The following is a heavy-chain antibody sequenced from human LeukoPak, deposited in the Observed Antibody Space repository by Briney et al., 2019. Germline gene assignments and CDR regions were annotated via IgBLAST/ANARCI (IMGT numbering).Heavy chain of an antibody. J-gene: IGHJ6*03. CDR2: INRRGHT. V-gene: IGHV3-43*01. D-gene: IGHD5-12*01. CDR1: GFTFDRFT. CDR3: ARYGARVATVYYYYYMDV. Sequence: GGSLRLSCAASGFTFDRFTIHWVRQTPGKGLEWVSLINRRGHTFYADSVKGRFTISRDNSRNSVFLQMNSLRAEDTAVYYCARYGARVATVYYYYYMDVWGKGTTVTVSS.